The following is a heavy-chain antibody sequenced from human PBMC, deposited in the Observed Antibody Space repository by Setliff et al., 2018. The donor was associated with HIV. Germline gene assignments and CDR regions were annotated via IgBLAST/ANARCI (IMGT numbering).Heavy chain of an antibody. CDR3: ARRDYSDTGGYYRLWFFDY. J-gene: IGHJ4*02. CDR1: GDSIDSSYYY. V-gene: IGHV4-39*01. D-gene: IGHD3-22*01. CDR2: VFNSGST. Sequence: TLSLTCKVSGDSIDSSYYYWAWIRQPPGRGLEWIGTVFNSGSTYYTPSLRGRVTISVDTSKDQFSLKLISVTAADTAVYYCARRDYSDTGGYYRLWFFDYWGQGSLVTVSS.